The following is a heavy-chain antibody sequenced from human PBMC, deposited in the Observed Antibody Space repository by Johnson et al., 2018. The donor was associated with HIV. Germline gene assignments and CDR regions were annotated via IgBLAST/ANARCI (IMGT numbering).Heavy chain of an antibody. D-gene: IGHD2-21*01. Sequence: VQLVESGGGLVQPGGSLRLSCAASGFTVSSNYMSWVRQAPGKGLEWVSVIYNDGNTYYADSVKGRFTISRDNSKNTLYLQMNSLRAEDTAVYYCARQLWSDAFDIWGQGTMVTVSS. CDR3: ARQLWSDAFDI. CDR2: IYNDGNT. CDR1: GFTVSSNY. V-gene: IGHV3-66*04. J-gene: IGHJ3*02.